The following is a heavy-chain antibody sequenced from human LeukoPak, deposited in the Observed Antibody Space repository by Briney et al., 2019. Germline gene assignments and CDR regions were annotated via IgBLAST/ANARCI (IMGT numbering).Heavy chain of an antibody. CDR3: ARDLAPEGGSGSYYNYHYFDY. V-gene: IGHV3-11*06. CDR1: GFTFSDYY. D-gene: IGHD3-10*01. Sequence: GGSLRLSCAASGFTFSDYYMSWIRQAPGKGLEWVSYISSSSSYTNYADSVKGRFTISRDNAKNSLYLQMNSLRAEDTAVYYCARDLAPEGGSGSYYNYHYFDYWGQGTLVTVSS. J-gene: IGHJ4*02. CDR2: ISSSSSYT.